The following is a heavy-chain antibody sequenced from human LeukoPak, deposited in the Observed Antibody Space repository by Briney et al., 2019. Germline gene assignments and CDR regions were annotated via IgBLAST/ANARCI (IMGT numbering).Heavy chain of an antibody. V-gene: IGHV3-23*01. CDR3: AKEPTGGGPGYFEY. J-gene: IGHJ4*02. Sequence: PGRSLRLSCAASGFTFSSYAMHWVRQAPGKGLEWVSAIIGSGDNTYHADSVKGRFTISRDNSKNTLYLQMNSLRDEDTAVYYCAKEPTGGGPGYFEYWGQGTQVTVSS. CDR1: GFTFSSYA. CDR2: IIGSGDNT. D-gene: IGHD4-17*01.